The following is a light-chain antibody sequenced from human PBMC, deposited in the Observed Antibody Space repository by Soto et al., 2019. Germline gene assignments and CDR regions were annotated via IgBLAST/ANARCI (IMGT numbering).Light chain of an antibody. Sequence: EIVMTQSPATLSVSPGDWATLSCSASKRVRTNLAWYQQQTGQDPRILIYGASTRATGIPDRFSGSGSGTEFTLPISSLQPADFATYYCQQNYGTPGTFGQGTKVDIK. CDR1: KRVRTN. CDR3: QQNYGTPGT. V-gene: IGKV3-15*01. CDR2: GAS. J-gene: IGKJ1*01.